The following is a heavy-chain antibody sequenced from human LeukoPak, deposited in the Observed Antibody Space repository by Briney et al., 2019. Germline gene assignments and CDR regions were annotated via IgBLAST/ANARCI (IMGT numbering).Heavy chain of an antibody. Sequence: PSETLSLTCTVSGGAISSYYWNWIRQPPGKGLEWIGYIYHSGSTNYNPSLKSRVTISVDTSKNQFSLKLSSVTAADTAVYYCARHEADCSGGSRYGMDVWGQGTTVTVSS. CDR3: ARHEADCSGGSRYGMDV. J-gene: IGHJ6*02. CDR1: GGAISSYY. CDR2: IYHSGST. D-gene: IGHD2-15*01. V-gene: IGHV4-59*08.